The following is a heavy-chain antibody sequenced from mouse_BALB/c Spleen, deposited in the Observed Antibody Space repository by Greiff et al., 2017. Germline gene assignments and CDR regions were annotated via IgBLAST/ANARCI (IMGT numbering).Heavy chain of an antibody. CDR1: GFTFSSYG. D-gene: IGHD1-1*01. CDR3: ARQGGGSSSGYYAMDY. J-gene: IGHJ4*01. V-gene: IGHV5-6*01. Sequence: EVKLVESGGDLVKPGGSLKLSCAASGFTFSSYGMSWVRQTPDKRLEWVATISSGGSYTYYPDSVKGRFTISRDNAKNTLYLQMSSLKSEDTAMYYCARQGGGSSSGYYAMDYWGQGTSVTVSS. CDR2: ISSGGSYT.